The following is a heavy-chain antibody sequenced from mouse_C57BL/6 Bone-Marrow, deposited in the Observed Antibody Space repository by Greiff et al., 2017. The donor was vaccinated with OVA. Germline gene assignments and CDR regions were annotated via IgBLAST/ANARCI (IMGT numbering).Heavy chain of an antibody. D-gene: IGHD2-4*01. CDR2: INPSSGYT. CDR1: GYTFTSYW. J-gene: IGHJ3*01. CDR3: ARSDDYDEGAFAY. Sequence: QVQLQQSGAELAKPGASVKLSCKASGYTFTSYWMHWVKQRPGQGLEWIGYINPSSGYTKYNQKFKDKATSTADKSSSTAYMQLSSLTYEDSAVYYCARSDDYDEGAFAYWGQGTLVTVSA. V-gene: IGHV1-7*01.